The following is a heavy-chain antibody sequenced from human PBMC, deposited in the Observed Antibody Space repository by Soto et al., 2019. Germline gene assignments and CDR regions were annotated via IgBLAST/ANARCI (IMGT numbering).Heavy chain of an antibody. Sequence: QVQLVESGGGVVQPGRSLRLSCAASGFTFGSYGMHWVRQAPGMGLEWVAVISYDGSNKYYADSVKGRFTISRDNSKNPLYLQMTNLRAEDTAVEYCGKDTAYGGGFDYWGQGTLVTVSS. V-gene: IGHV3-30*18. CDR1: GFTFGSYG. J-gene: IGHJ4*02. CDR2: ISYDGSNK. D-gene: IGHD3-16*01. CDR3: GKDTAYGGGFDY.